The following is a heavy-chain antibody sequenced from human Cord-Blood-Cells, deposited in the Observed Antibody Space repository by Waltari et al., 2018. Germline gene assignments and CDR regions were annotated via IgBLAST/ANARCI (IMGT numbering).Heavy chain of an antibody. CDR1: GYTFPGYY. CDR2: INPNSGGT. J-gene: IGHJ3*02. D-gene: IGHD6-6*01. CDR3: ARDFSSSSFAFDI. Sequence: QVQLVQSGAAVKKPGASAKVSCKASGYTFPGYYMHWLRQAPGQGLEWMGWINPNSGGTNYAQKFQGRVTMTRDTSISTAYMELSRLRSDDTAVYYCARDFSSSSFAFDIWGQGTMVTVSS. V-gene: IGHV1-2*02.